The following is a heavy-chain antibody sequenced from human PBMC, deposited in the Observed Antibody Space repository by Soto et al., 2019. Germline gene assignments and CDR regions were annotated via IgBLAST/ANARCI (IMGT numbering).Heavy chain of an antibody. D-gene: IGHD5-18*01. CDR1: DDSISSYY. V-gene: IGHV4-59*01. CDR3: ARSVLAGTAMDDY. Sequence: PSETLSVTCTVADDSISSYYWSWIRQPPGKGLEWIGYIYYSGSTNYNPSLKSRVTISVDTSKNQFSLKLSSVTAADTAVYYCARSVLAGTAMDDYWGQGTLVTVSS. CDR2: IYYSGST. J-gene: IGHJ4*02.